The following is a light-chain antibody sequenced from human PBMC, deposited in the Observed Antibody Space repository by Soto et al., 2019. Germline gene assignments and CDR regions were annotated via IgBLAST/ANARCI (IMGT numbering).Light chain of an antibody. J-gene: IGLJ2*01. CDR2: DII. CDR3: SAYRRGIIV. V-gene: IGLV2-14*03. Sequence: QSALTQPASVSGSPGQSITISCTGTSSDVGAYIFVSWYQQHPGKAPKLMIYDIINRPSGVSDRFSGSKSGNTASLTISGLQAEDEAAYYCSAYRRGIIVFGGGTKVTVL. CDR1: SSDVGAYIF.